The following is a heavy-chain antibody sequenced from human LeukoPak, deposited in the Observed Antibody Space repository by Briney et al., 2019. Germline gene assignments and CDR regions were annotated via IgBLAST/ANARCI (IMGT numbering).Heavy chain of an antibody. V-gene: IGHV3-23*01. Sequence: TGGSLRLSCAASGFTFSSYAMSWVRQAPGKGLEWVSGISGSGGSTYYADSVKGRFTISRDNSKNTLYLQMNSLRAEDTAVYYCAKGIVGAPRKINFVDYWGQGTLVTVSS. CDR1: GFTFSSYA. J-gene: IGHJ4*02. D-gene: IGHD1-26*01. CDR2: ISGSGGST. CDR3: AKGIVGAPRKINFVDY.